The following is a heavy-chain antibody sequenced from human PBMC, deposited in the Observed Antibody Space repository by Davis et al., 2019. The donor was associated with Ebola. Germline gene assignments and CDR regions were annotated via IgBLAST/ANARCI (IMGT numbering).Heavy chain of an antibody. Sequence: GGSLRLSCAASGFTFSSYSMNWVRQAPGKGLEWVAVIWYDGSNKYYADSVKGRFTISRDNSKNTLYLQMNSLRAEDTAVYYCAREAAGGWGYFDYWGQGTLVTVSS. CDR1: GFTFSSYS. J-gene: IGHJ4*02. CDR3: AREAAGGWGYFDY. V-gene: IGHV3-33*08. D-gene: IGHD3-16*01. CDR2: IWYDGSNK.